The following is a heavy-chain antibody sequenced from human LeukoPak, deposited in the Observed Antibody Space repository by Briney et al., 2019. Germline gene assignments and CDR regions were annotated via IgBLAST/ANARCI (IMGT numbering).Heavy chain of an antibody. J-gene: IGHJ3*02. D-gene: IGHD3-22*01. Sequence: SATLSLTCTVSGGSISSYYWSWIRQPPGKGLEWIGYIYYSGSTNYNPSLKSRVTISVDTSKNQFSLKLSSVTAADTAVYYCARGGYYDKEAFDIWGQGTMVTVSS. CDR1: GGSISSYY. CDR3: ARGGYYDKEAFDI. V-gene: IGHV4-59*01. CDR2: IYYSGST.